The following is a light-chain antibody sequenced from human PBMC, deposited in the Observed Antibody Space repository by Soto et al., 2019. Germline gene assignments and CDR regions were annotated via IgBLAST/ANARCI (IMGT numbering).Light chain of an antibody. V-gene: IGKV3-20*01. CDR3: QQYGGSPRT. J-gene: IGKJ1*01. CDR2: GAS. Sequence: EIVLTQSTRTLSLSRGEEATLCCRASQSISSNFLAWYQQKRDQAPRLLIHGASNRATGIPGRFSGSGSGTDFTLTITRLEPEDFAVYYCQQYGGSPRTFGQGTKVDIK. CDR1: QSISSNF.